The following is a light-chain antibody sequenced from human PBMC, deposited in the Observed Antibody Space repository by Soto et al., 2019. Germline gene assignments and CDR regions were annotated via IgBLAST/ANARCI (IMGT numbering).Light chain of an antibody. CDR1: QSISRY. CDR3: LQDYTYPLT. V-gene: IGKV1-6*01. J-gene: IGKJ1*01. CDR2: AAS. Sequence: IQMTQSPSSLYSSVGYRVTITFLASQSISRYLNWYQQKPGKAPKLLIYAASSLQSGVPSRFSGSGSGTDFTLTISSLQPDDFATYYCLQDYTYPLTFGQGTKVDIK.